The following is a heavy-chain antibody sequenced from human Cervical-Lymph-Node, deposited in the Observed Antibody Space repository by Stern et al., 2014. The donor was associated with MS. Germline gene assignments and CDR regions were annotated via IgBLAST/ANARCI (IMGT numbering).Heavy chain of an antibody. J-gene: IGHJ4*02. Sequence: QVQLQESGPGLVKPSQTLSLTCTVSGGSISSGDNYWSWIRQPPGKGPEWIGYIHYSGGTYFNPSLKSRATISADPSKNQFSLKLNSMTAADTAVYYCARVPDYGDAFFDYWGQGILVTVSS. V-gene: IGHV4-30-4*01. CDR1: GGSISSGDNY. CDR3: ARVPDYGDAFFDY. D-gene: IGHD4-17*01. CDR2: IHYSGGT.